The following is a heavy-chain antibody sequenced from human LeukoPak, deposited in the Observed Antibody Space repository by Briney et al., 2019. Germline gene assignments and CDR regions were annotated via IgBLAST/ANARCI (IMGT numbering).Heavy chain of an antibody. Sequence: GGSLRLSCAASGSTFSSYSMNWVRQAPGKGLEWVSSISSSSSYIYYADSVKGRFTISRDNAKNSLYLQMNSLRVEDTAVYYCAKDIVGGGDDYWGQGTLVTVSS. V-gene: IGHV3-21*01. CDR3: AKDIVGGGDDY. D-gene: IGHD2-21*02. CDR1: GSTFSSYS. CDR2: ISSSSSYI. J-gene: IGHJ4*02.